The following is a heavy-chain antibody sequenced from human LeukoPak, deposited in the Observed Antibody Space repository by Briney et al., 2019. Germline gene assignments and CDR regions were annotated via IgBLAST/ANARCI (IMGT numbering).Heavy chain of an antibody. CDR3: AKSLYSSSWRAYYYGMDV. J-gene: IGHJ6*02. CDR1: GFTFDDYA. D-gene: IGHD6-13*01. V-gene: IGHV3-43*02. Sequence: VGSLRLSCAASGFTFDDYAMHWVRQAPGKGLEWVSFISGDGGSTYYADSVKGRFTISRDNSKNSLYLQMNSLRTEDTALYYCAKSLYSSSWRAYYYGMDVWGQGTTVTVSS. CDR2: ISGDGGST.